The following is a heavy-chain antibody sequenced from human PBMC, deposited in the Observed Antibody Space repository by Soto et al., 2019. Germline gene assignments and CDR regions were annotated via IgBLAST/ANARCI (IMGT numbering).Heavy chain of an antibody. CDR2: VDILGGT. CDR1: GFTFSIHD. Sequence: EVQLVESGGGLVQPGGSLRLSCAASGFTFSIHDMHWVRQGTGKNLEWVSGVDILGGTYYPVSVKGRFTIYRDNAKNSVYLQMNYLEAADTAVYYCAREIPSPGYWYFDLWGRGTLVTVSS. CDR3: AREIPSPGYWYFDL. V-gene: IGHV3-13*04. J-gene: IGHJ2*01.